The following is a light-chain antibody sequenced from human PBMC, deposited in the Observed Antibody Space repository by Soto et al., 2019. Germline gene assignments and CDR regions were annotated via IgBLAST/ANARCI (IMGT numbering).Light chain of an antibody. V-gene: IGKV3-15*01. CDR2: GAS. CDR1: QSVSSN. Sequence: IVMTQSPATLSVSPWERATLSCRASQSVSSNLAWYQQKPGQAPRLLLYGASTRATSIPARFSGSRSGTEFTLTLSSLQSEDFAAYYCQQYNNWPPWTFGQGTKVDIK. CDR3: QQYNNWPPWT. J-gene: IGKJ1*01.